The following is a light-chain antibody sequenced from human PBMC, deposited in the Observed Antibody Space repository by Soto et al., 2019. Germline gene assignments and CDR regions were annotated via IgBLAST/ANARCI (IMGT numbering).Light chain of an antibody. J-gene: IGLJ1*01. CDR2: DVS. CDR3: SSYRTSNTRQIV. V-gene: IGLV2-14*03. CDR1: SSDVGGYNY. Sequence: QSVLAQPASVSGSPGQSITISCTGTSSDVGGYNYVSWYQHHPGKAPKLMIYDVSNRPSGVSNRFSGSKSGNTASLSISGLQPEDEAYYYCSSYRTSNTRQIVCGTGNNVTVL.